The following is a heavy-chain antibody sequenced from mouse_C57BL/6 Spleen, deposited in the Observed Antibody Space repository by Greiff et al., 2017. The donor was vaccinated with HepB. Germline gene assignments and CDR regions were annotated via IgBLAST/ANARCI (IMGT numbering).Heavy chain of an antibody. CDR3: ARPAYYGSSYVAWFAY. CDR1: GFTFSDYG. D-gene: IGHD1-1*01. CDR2: ISSGSSTI. J-gene: IGHJ3*01. V-gene: IGHV5-17*01. Sequence: EVMLVESGGGLVKPGGSLKLSCAASGFTFSDYGMHWVRQAPEKGLEWVAYISSGSSTIYYADTVKGRFTISRDNAKNTLFLQMTSLRSEDTAMYYCARPAYYGSSYVAWFAYWGQGTLVTVSA.